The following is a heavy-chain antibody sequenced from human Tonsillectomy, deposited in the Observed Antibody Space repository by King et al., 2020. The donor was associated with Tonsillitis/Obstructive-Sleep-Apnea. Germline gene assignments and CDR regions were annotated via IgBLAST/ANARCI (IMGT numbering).Heavy chain of an antibody. V-gene: IGHV1-46*01. CDR1: GYTFTSYY. CDR3: ASEGPLYQQRTRRWFDP. D-gene: IGHD2-2*01. Sequence: VQLVESGAEVKKPGASVKVSCKASGYTFTSYYMHWVRQAPGQGLEWMGIINPSGGSTSYAQKFQGRVTMTRDTSTSTVYRELSSLRSEDTAVYYGASEGPLYQQRTRRWFDPWGQGTLVTVSS. CDR2: INPSGGST. J-gene: IGHJ5*02.